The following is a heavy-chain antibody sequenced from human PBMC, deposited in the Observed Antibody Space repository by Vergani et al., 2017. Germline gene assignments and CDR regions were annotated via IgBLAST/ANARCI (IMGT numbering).Heavy chain of an antibody. CDR1: GYTFTSYG. D-gene: IGHD3-3*01. Sequence: QVQLVQSGAEVKKPGASVKVSCKASGYTFTSYGISWVRQAPGQGLEWMGWISAYNGNTNYAQKLQGRVTMTTDTSTSTAYMELRSLRSDDTAVYYCARVPTGAPRITICGVVQASDYYVDVWGKGTTVTVSS. J-gene: IGHJ6*03. CDR2: ISAYNGNT. V-gene: IGHV1-18*01. CDR3: ARVPTGAPRITICGVVQASDYYVDV.